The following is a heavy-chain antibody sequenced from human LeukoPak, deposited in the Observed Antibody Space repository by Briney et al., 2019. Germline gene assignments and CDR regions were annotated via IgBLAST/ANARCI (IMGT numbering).Heavy chain of an antibody. J-gene: IGHJ4*02. CDR1: GFTFTSSA. Sequence: SVKVSCKASGFTFTSSAMQWVRQARGQRLEWIGWIVVGSGNTNYAQKFQERVTITRDMSTSTAYMELSSLRSEDTAVYYCAADLGPVSGIVGATRYDYWGQGTLVTVSS. CDR3: AADLGPVSGIVGATRYDY. D-gene: IGHD1-26*01. V-gene: IGHV1-58*02. CDR2: IVVGSGNT.